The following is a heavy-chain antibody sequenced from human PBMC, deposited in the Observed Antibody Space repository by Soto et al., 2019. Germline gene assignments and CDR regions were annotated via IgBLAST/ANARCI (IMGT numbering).Heavy chain of an antibody. D-gene: IGHD3-22*01. J-gene: IGHJ4*02. CDR2: IIPIFGTA. Sequence: SVKVSCKASGGTFSSYAISWVRQAPGQGLEWMGGIIPIFGTANYAQKFQGRVTITADESTSTAYMELSSLRSEDTAVYYCARDRGYYDSSGYTSDFGDWGEGTLATV. CDR3: ARDRGYYDSSGYTSDFGD. V-gene: IGHV1-69*13. CDR1: GGTFSSYA.